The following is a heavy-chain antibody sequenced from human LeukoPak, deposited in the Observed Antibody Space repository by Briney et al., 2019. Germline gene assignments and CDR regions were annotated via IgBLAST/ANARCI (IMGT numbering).Heavy chain of an antibody. CDR2: INHSGST. CDR3: ARGERYSSSWEIDY. D-gene: IGHD6-13*01. J-gene: IGHJ4*02. V-gene: IGHV4-34*01. Sequence: SETLSLTCAVYGGSSSGYYWSWIRQPPGKGLEWIGEINHSGSTNYNPSLKSRVTISVDTSKNQFSLKLSSVTAADTAVYYCARGERYSSSWEIDYWGQGTLVTVSS. CDR1: GGSSSGYY.